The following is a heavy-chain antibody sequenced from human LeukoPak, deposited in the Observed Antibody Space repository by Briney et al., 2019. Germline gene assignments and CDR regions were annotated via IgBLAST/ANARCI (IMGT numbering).Heavy chain of an antibody. V-gene: IGHV3-30-3*01. Sequence: PGGSLRLSCAASGFTFSNYAMHWVRQAPGKGLEWVAVISFGGSSKDYADSVKGRFTISRDNSKNTLYLQMNSLRVEDTAVYYCARDGGYDGNYYPFESWGQGTLVTVSS. CDR2: ISFGGSSK. J-gene: IGHJ4*02. CDR3: ARDGGYDGNYYPFES. CDR1: GFTFSNYA. D-gene: IGHD1-26*01.